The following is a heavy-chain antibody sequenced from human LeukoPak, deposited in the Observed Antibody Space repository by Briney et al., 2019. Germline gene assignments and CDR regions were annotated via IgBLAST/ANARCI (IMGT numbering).Heavy chain of an antibody. CDR2: IYYSGST. V-gene: IGHV4-30-4*01. D-gene: IGHD3-3*01. J-gene: IGHJ6*03. Sequence: SETLSLTCTVSGGSISSGDYYWSWIRQPPGKGLEWIGYIYYSGSTYYNPSLKSRVAISVDTSKNQFSLNLSSVTAADTAVYYCARGFGVVINYMDVWGKGTTVTVSS. CDR1: GGSISSGDYY. CDR3: ARGFGVVINYMDV.